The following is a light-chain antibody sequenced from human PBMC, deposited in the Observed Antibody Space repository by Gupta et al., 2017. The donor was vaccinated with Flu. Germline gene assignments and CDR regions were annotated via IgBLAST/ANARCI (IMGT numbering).Light chain of an antibody. J-gene: IGKJ2*01. CDR1: QSVLQTSNNENY. CDR2: WTT. Sequence: EIVITQSPDSLAVSLGERASITCFSSQSVLQTSNNENYLGWYQQKSGQPPKLLVYWTTIREYGVPDRFRGSGSGTDFTLEITNLQAEDAAVYYCQQFHSRPHTFGQGTEVEI. CDR3: QQFHSRPHT. V-gene: IGKV4-1*01.